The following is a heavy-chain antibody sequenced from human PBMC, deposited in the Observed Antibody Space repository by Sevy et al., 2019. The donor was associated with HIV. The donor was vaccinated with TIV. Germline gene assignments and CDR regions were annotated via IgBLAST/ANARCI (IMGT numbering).Heavy chain of an antibody. D-gene: IGHD3-22*01. CDR3: ATFMYDYESSGYMAHDF. Sequence: ASVKVSCKVSGYSFTEIPMHWVRQTPGKGLEWMGGLDPQDGEPIYAQDFQGRVTMTEDKFTDTVYMELGGLRYEDTAIYYCATFMYDYESSGYMAHDFWGQGTLVTVSP. J-gene: IGHJ4*02. CDR2: LDPQDGEP. V-gene: IGHV1-24*01. CDR1: GYSFTEIP.